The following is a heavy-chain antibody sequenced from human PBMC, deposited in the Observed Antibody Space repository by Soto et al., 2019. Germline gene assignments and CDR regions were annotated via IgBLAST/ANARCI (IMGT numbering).Heavy chain of an antibody. V-gene: IGHV3-33*01. CDR2: IWYDGSNK. J-gene: IGHJ6*02. CDR1: GFTFSSYG. CDR3: ARDPKGVVIRYYYYGMDV. Sequence: GGSLRLSCAASGFTFSSYGMHWVRQAPGKGLEWVAVIWYDGSNKYYADSVKGRFTISRDNSKNTLYLQMNSLRAEDTAVYYCARDPKGVVIRYYYYGMDVWGQGTTVTVSS. D-gene: IGHD3-3*01.